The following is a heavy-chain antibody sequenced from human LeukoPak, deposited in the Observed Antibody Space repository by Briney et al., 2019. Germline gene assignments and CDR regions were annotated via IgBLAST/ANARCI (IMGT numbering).Heavy chain of an antibody. CDR1: GGSFSGYY. D-gene: IGHD3-22*01. J-gene: IGHJ4*02. CDR3: ARDRVHHYDSSGYYYEAPQYYFDY. V-gene: IGHV4-34*01. Sequence: PSETLSLTCAVYGGSFSGYYWSWIRQPPGKGLEWIGEINHSGSTNYNPSLKSRVTISVDTSKNQFSLKLSSVTAADTAVYYCARDRVHHYDSSGYYYEAPQYYFDYWAREPWSPSPQ. CDR2: INHSGST.